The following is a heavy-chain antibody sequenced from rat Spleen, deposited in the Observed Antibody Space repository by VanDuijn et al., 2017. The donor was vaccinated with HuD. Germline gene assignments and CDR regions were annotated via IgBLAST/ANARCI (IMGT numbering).Heavy chain of an antibody. V-gene: IGHV1-60*01. J-gene: IGHJ3*01. Sequence: QVQLQQSGAELTKPGSSVMISCKASGYTFTSYDISWIKQRPGQALEWIGAIIPGTGGTGYNERFKGKATLTVDKSSSTAFMQLSSLTPEDSAVYFCARGGTIGAISDWFAYWGQGTLVTVSS. D-gene: IGHD1-2*01. CDR2: IIPGTGGT. CDR1: GYTFTSYD. CDR3: ARGGTIGAISDWFAY.